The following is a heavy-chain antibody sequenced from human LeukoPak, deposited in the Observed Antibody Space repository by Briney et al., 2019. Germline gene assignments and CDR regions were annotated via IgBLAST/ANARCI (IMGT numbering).Heavy chain of an antibody. CDR1: GGSFSGYY. CDR2: INHSGST. V-gene: IGHV4-34*01. Sequence: SETLSLTCAVYGGSFSGYYWSWIRQPPGKGLEWIGEINHSGSTNYNPSLKSRVTISVDTSKNQFSLKLSSVTAADTAVYYCARGRNSSSWYRWVGGGRAKSYPTPFFDYWGQGTLVTVSS. J-gene: IGHJ4*02. D-gene: IGHD6-13*01. CDR3: ARGRNSSSWYRWVGGGRAKSYPTPFFDY.